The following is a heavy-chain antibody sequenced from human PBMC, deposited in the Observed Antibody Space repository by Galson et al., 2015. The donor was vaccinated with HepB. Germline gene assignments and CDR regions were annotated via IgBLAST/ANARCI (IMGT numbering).Heavy chain of an antibody. V-gene: IGHV1-69*13. CDR2: IIPIFGVA. CDR1: GDTFSSFS. Sequence: SVKVSCKASGDTFSSFSISWVRQAPGKGLEWMGGIIPIFGVANYAQRFQGRVTTTEDASTNTAYMELSSLRSEDTAVYYCATEWLAPAGRDEYFQHWGQGTLVTVSS. J-gene: IGHJ1*01. CDR3: ATEWLAPAGRDEYFQH. D-gene: IGHD2-2*01.